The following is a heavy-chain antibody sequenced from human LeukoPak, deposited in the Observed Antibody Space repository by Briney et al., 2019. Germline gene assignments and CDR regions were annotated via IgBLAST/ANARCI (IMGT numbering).Heavy chain of an antibody. V-gene: IGHV5-51*01. Sequence: GESLKISWKGSGYSFSNTWIAWVLQMPARGLELMGIIYPGDSDTRYSTSFQGQVTISADKSISTAYLQWSSLKASDTAMYYCARFVGDSSGYPHYFDYWGQGTLVTVSS. CDR3: ARFVGDSSGYPHYFDY. CDR1: GYSFSNTW. CDR2: IYPGDSDT. J-gene: IGHJ4*02. D-gene: IGHD3-22*01.